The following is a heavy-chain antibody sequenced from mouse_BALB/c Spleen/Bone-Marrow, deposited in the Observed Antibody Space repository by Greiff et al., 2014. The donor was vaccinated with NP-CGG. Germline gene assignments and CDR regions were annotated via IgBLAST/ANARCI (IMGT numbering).Heavy chain of an antibody. J-gene: IGHJ3*01. CDR2: ILPGSGNT. CDR1: GYTFSSYW. Sequence: QVQLKQSGAELMKPGASVKVSCKATGYTFSSYWIEWVEQRPGHGLEWIGEILPGSGNTNYNEKFKGKATFTADTSSNTAYMQLSSLTSEDSAVYYCARWAFDAWFAYWGQGTLVTVSA. V-gene: IGHV1-9*01. D-gene: IGHD3-1*01. CDR3: ARWAFDAWFAY.